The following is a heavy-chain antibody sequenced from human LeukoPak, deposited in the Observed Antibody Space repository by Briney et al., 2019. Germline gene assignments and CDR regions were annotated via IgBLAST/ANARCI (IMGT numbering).Heavy chain of an antibody. V-gene: IGHV3-9*01. Sequence: LRPSCAASGFTFDDYAMHWVRQAPGKGLEGVSGISWNSGSIGYADSVKGRFTISRDNAKNSLYLQMNSLRAEDTALYYCAKAPTGDTAMVYFDYWGQGTLVTVSS. CDR3: AKAPTGDTAMVYFDY. J-gene: IGHJ4*02. CDR2: ISWNSGSI. D-gene: IGHD5-18*01. CDR1: GFTFDDYA.